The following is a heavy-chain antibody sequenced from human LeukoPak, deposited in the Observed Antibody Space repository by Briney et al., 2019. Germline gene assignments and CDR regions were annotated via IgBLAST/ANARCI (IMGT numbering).Heavy chain of an antibody. V-gene: IGHV3-30-3*01. J-gene: IGHJ4*02. Sequence: GRSLRLSCAASGFTFSSYAMHWVRQAPGKGLEWVAVISYDGSNKYYADSVKGRFTISRDNSKNTLYLQMNSLRAEDTAVYYCAREVVPMYYYDSSGYMDYWGQGTLVTVSS. CDR3: AREVVPMYYYDSSGYMDY. D-gene: IGHD3-22*01. CDR2: ISYDGSNK. CDR1: GFTFSSYA.